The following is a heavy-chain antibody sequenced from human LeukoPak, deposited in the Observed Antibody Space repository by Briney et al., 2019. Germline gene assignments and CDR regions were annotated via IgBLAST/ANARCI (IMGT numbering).Heavy chain of an antibody. Sequence: PSETLSLTCTVSGSSISRDYYWGWIRQPPGKGLEWIGYIYYSGSTTYNPSLKSRVTMSVDTAKNQFSLKLRSVTAADTAVYFCARGDFCSKSNCYLRPMDVWGKGTTVTVSS. CDR3: ARGDFCSKSNCYLRPMDV. CDR2: IYYSGST. J-gene: IGHJ6*03. V-gene: IGHV4-59*01. CDR1: GSSISRDYY. D-gene: IGHD3-3*01.